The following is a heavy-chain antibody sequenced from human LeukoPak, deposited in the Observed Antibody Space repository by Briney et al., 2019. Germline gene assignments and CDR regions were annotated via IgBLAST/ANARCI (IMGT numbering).Heavy chain of an antibody. CDR3: ARSRAAAGPNWFDP. CDR2: IYYSGST. CDR1: GGSISSYY. J-gene: IGHJ5*02. V-gene: IGHV4-59*08. Sequence: SETLSLTCTVSGGSISSYYWSWIRQPPGKGLEWIGYIYYSGSTNYNPSLKSRVTISVDTSKNQFSLKLSSVTAADTAVYYCARSRAAAGPNWFDPWGQGILVTVSS. D-gene: IGHD6-13*01.